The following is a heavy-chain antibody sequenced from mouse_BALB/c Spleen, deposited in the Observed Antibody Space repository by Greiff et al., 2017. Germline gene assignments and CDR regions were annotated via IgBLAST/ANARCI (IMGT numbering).Heavy chain of an antibody. CDR1: GFTFTDYY. J-gene: IGHJ4*01. Sequence: EVKLEESGGGLVQPGGSLRLSCATSGFTFTDYYMSWVRQPPGKALEWLGFIRNKANGYTTEYSASVKGRFTISRDNSQSILYLQMNTLRAEDSATYYCAREYYDDAMDYWGQGTSVTVSS. V-gene: IGHV7-3*02. CDR2: IRNKANGYTT. CDR3: AREYYDDAMDY. D-gene: IGHD2-4*01.